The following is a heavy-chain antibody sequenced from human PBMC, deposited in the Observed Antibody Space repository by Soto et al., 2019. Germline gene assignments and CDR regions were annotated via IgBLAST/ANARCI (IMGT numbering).Heavy chain of an antibody. Sequence: QVHLQQWGAGLLKPSETLSLTCAVYGGSVNGYYWNWIRQPPGKGLEWIGEINHTGGTHYNPSLKRRVTLSVDTSKTQVSLMLSSVISADTAIYYCATRITVFGLLIPPFDPWGQGTQVTVSS. D-gene: IGHD3-3*01. V-gene: IGHV4-34*02. CDR2: INHTGGT. CDR3: ATRITVFGLLIPPFDP. CDR1: GGSVNGYY. J-gene: IGHJ5*02.